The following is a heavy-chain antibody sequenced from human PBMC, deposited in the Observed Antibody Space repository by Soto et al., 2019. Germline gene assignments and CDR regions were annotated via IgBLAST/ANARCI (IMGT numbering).Heavy chain of an antibody. J-gene: IGHJ5*02. Sequence: GGSLRLSCAASGFTFSSYAMHWVRQAPGKGLEWVAVISYDGSNKYYADSVKGRFTISRDNSKNTLYLQMNSLRAEDTAVYYCARDLLGYSGYDYGGSCWFDPWGQGTLVTVSS. CDR3: ARDLLGYSGYDYGGSCWFDP. CDR2: ISYDGSNK. V-gene: IGHV3-30-3*01. CDR1: GFTFSSYA. D-gene: IGHD5-12*01.